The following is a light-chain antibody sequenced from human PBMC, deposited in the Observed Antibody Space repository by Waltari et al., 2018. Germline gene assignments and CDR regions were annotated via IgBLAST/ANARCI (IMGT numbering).Light chain of an antibody. CDR3: QEYNTWLRWS. CDR2: DAS. J-gene: IGKJ1*01. V-gene: IGKV3-11*01. Sequence: EIVLTQSPATLSLSPGERATLSFRASQSASSSLVWYQQKAGQAPRLLIYDASNRATGIPARFSGSGSGTDFTLTISSLEPEDFAVYYCQEYNTWLRWSFGQGTKVEIK. CDR1: QSASSS.